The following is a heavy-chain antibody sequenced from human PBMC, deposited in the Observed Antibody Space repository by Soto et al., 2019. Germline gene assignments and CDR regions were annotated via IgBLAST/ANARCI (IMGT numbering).Heavy chain of an antibody. D-gene: IGHD6-13*01. CDR1: GFTFSSYG. CDR3: ARAAAGIPQYYFDY. Sequence: QVLLVESGGGVVQPGRSLRLSCAASGFTFSSYGMHWVRQAPGKGLEWVAVIWYDGSNKYYADSVKGRFTISRDNSKNTLYLQMNSLRAEDTAVYYCARAAAGIPQYYFDYWGQGTLVTVSS. J-gene: IGHJ4*02. CDR2: IWYDGSNK. V-gene: IGHV3-33*01.